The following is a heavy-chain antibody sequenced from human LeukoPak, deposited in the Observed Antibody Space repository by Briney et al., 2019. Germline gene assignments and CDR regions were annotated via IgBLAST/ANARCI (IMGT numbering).Heavy chain of an antibody. D-gene: IGHD3-10*01. CDR2: ISSTGGTT. J-gene: IGHJ4*02. CDR1: GFTFSTNA. CDR3: AKDRSGSGYFDN. Sequence: PGGSLRLSCAASGFTFSTNAMSWVRQAPGKGLEWVSRISSTGGTTEYADSVKGRFTISRDTSKNTLYLQMNSLRVEDTAIYYCAKDRSGSGYFDNWGQGTLVTVSS. V-gene: IGHV3-23*01.